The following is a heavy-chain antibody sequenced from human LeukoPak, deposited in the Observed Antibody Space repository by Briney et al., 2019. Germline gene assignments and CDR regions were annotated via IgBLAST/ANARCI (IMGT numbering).Heavy chain of an antibody. CDR2: IIPIFGTA. J-gene: IGHJ4*02. D-gene: IGHD5-24*01. CDR1: GGTFSSYA. V-gene: IGHV1-69*13. Sequence: GASVKVSCKAPGGTFSSYAISWVRQAPGQGLEWMGGIIPIFGTANYAQKFQGRVTITADESTSTACMELSSLRSEDTAVYYCARDSPLMATSPNPFDYWGQGTLVTVSS. CDR3: ARDSPLMATSPNPFDY.